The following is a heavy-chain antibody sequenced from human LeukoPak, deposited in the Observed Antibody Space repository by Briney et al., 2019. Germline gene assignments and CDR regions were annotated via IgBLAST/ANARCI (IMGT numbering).Heavy chain of an antibody. CDR3: ARLATRYCSSTSCYGPNWFDP. Sequence: SETLSLTCTVSGGSISSYYWNWIRQPPGKGLEWIGYIYTSGSTNYNPSLKSRVTISVDTSTNQFSLKLSSVTAADTAVYYCARLATRYCSSTSCYGPNWFDPWGQGTLVTVSS. D-gene: IGHD2-2*01. CDR1: GGSISSYY. V-gene: IGHV4-4*09. CDR2: IYTSGST. J-gene: IGHJ5*02.